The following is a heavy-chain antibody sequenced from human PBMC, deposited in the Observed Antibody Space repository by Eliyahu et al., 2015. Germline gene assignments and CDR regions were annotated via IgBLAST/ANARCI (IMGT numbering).Heavy chain of an antibody. CDR3: VRGPARESAGNT. CDR1: GFALSNFW. D-gene: IGHD2/OR15-2a*01. V-gene: IGHV3-7*01. J-gene: IGHJ5*02. Sequence: EVQLVESGGDLVQPGGSLRLXCAGSGFALSNFWMSWVRQPPGKGLEWGAHIKGDDTQSYYMDSVKGRFTISSDTAKNSLHLQMNSLRVEDTAVYYCVRGPARESAGNTWGQGTLVTVSS. CDR2: IKGDDTQS.